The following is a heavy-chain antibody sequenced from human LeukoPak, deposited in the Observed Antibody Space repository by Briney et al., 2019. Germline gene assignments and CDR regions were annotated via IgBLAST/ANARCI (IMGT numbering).Heavy chain of an antibody. CDR1: GFTFSSYW. CDR3: ASWRWLQSDVDY. J-gene: IGHJ4*02. Sequence: PGGSLRLSCAASGFTFSSYWMSWVRQAPGKGLEWVANIKQDGSEKYYVDSVKGRFTISRDNAKNLLYLQMNSLRAEDRAVYYCASWRWLQSDVDYWGQGTLVTVSS. V-gene: IGHV3-7*01. D-gene: IGHD5-24*01. CDR2: IKQDGSEK.